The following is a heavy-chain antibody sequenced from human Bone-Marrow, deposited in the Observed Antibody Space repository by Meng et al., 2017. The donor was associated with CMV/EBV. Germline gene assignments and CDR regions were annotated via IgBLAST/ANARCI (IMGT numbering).Heavy chain of an antibody. D-gene: IGHD2-2*01. J-gene: IGHJ6*01. V-gene: IGHV3-9*01. Sequence: GGSLRLSCAASGFTFDDYAMHWVRQAPGKGLEWVSGISWNSGSIGYADSVKGRFTISRDNAKNSLYLQMNSLRAEDTALYYCAKEACSSTSCPYYYYGMDVWGQGTTVNVSS. CDR1: GFTFDDYA. CDR3: AKEACSSTSCPYYYYGMDV. CDR2: ISWNSGSI.